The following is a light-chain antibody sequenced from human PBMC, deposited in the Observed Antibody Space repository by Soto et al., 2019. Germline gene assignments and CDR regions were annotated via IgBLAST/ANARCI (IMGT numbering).Light chain of an antibody. CDR2: DAS. CDR1: QSISSW. CDR3: QHYNSYSEA. Sequence: DIQMTQSPSTLSATAGDRVTITFRASQSISSWLAWYQHKPGKAPKLLIYDASNLDSGVPSRFSGSGSGTEFTLTISSLQPDDFATYYCQHYNSYSEAFGQGTKVDIK. V-gene: IGKV1-5*01. J-gene: IGKJ1*01.